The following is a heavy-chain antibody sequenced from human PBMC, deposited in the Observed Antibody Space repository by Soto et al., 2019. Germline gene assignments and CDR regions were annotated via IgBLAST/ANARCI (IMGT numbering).Heavy chain of an antibody. CDR3: AKGIAEEPPYYYYYMDV. J-gene: IGHJ6*03. CDR2: MSGSGVSV. CDR1: GFTFSSNA. Sequence: GGSLRLSCAASGFTFSSNAMNWVRQAPGKGLGWVSGMSGSGVSVYYADSVKGRFTISRDNSKNTLYLQMDSLRVEDTALYYRAKGIAEEPPYYYYYMDVGGKGTTATVS. V-gene: IGHV3-23*01. D-gene: IGHD2-15*01.